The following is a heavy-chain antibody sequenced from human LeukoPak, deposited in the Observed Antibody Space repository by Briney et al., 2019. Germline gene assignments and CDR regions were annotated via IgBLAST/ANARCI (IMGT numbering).Heavy chain of an antibody. CDR1: GFTFSSYA. CDR2: ISSNGGST. Sequence: GGSLRLSCAASGFTFSSYAMHWVRQAPGKGLEYVSAISSNGGSTYYANSVKGRFTISRDNSKNTLYLQMGSLTAEDMAVYYCARGWVELRYFDWHYYYYYYMDVWGKGTTVTVSS. D-gene: IGHD3-9*01. CDR3: ARGWVELRYFDWHYYYYYYMDV. J-gene: IGHJ6*03. V-gene: IGHV3-64*01.